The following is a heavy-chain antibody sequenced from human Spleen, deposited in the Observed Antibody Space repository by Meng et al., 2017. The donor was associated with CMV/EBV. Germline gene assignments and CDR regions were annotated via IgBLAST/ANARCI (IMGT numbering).Heavy chain of an antibody. CDR1: GFSFRHYA. CDR2: ITGSGGST. J-gene: IGHJ3*02. CDR3: AKEVFRGAFSAFDI. Sequence: GESLKISCAASGFSFRHYAMSWVRQAPGKGLKWVSTITGSGGSTSYADSVEGRFSISRDNSEKMVHLQMNSLRIEDTAVYYCAKEVFRGAFSAFDIWGQGTTVTVSS. V-gene: IGHV3-23*01. D-gene: IGHD3-10*01.